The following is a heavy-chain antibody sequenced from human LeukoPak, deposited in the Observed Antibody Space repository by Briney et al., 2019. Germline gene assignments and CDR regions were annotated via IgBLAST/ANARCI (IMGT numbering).Heavy chain of an antibody. CDR2: ISSSSSII. CDR3: ARDGDSSGYYAAFDI. CDR1: GFTFSSYS. J-gene: IGHJ3*02. V-gene: IGHV3-48*02. D-gene: IGHD3-22*01. Sequence: PGGSLRRSCAASGFTFSSYSMNWVRQAPGKGLEWLSYISSSSSIIYYADSVKGRFTISRDNAKNSLYLQMNSLRDEDTAVYYCARDGDSSGYYAAFDIWGQGTMVTVSS.